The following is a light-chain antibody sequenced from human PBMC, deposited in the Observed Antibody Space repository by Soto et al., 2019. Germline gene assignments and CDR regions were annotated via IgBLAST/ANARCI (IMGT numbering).Light chain of an antibody. V-gene: IGKV3-20*01. Sequence: EIVLTQSPGTLSLSPGERATLSCRASQSLAGNYLAWYQQKPGQAPRLLISGASSRATGIPDRFSGSGSGTDFTLTITRLEPEDFAVYYCQQYNIWPLWTFGQGTKVEIK. J-gene: IGKJ1*01. CDR2: GAS. CDR1: QSLAGNY. CDR3: QQYNIWPLWT.